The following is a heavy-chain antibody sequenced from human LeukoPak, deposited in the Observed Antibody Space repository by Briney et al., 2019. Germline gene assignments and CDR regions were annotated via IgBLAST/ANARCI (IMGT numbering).Heavy chain of an antibody. V-gene: IGHV3-30*02. Sequence: GGSLRLSCVASGFTFSSYDMHWVRQAPGKGLEWLAFIRYDGSNRYYADSVKGRFTISRSNSKNMVHLQMNSLRAEDTAVYYCARDRPYSSGWYDWYFDLWGRGTLVTVSS. D-gene: IGHD6-19*01. CDR3: ARDRPYSSGWYDWYFDL. CDR2: IRYDGSNR. J-gene: IGHJ2*01. CDR1: GFTFSSYD.